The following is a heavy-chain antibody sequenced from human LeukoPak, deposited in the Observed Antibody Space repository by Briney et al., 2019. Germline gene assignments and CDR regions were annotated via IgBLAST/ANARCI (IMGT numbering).Heavy chain of an antibody. CDR3: ASQTPWYSGSYYPFDY. CDR2: IYSGGST. CDR1: GFTVSSNY. Sequence: GGSLRLSCAASGFTVSSNYMSWVRQAPGKGLEWVSVIYSGGSTYYADSVKGRFTISRDNSKNTLYLQMNSLRAEDTAVYYCASQTPWYSGSYYPFDYWGQGTLVTVSS. V-gene: IGHV3-53*01. D-gene: IGHD1-26*01. J-gene: IGHJ4*02.